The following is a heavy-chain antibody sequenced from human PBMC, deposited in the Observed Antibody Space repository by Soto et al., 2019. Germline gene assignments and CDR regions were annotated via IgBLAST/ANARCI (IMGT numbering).Heavy chain of an antibody. V-gene: IGHV4-34*01. J-gene: IGHJ4*02. CDR2: INHSGST. D-gene: IGHD3-22*01. CDR1: GGSFIGYY. Sequence: SETLSLTCAFYGGSFIGYYWSWIRQPPGKGLEWIGEINHSGSTNYNPSLKSRVTISVDTSKNQFSLKLSSVTAADTAVYYCARGTGYYDSSGYLRRGSRKYYFDYWGQGTLVTVSS. CDR3: ARGTGYYDSSGYLRRGSRKYYFDY.